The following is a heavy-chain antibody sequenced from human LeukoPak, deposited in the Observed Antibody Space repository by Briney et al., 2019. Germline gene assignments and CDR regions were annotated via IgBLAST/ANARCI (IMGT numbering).Heavy chain of an antibody. CDR2: IWYDGSNK. Sequence: GGSLRLSCAASGFTFSSYGMHWVRQAPGKGLEWVAVIWYDGSNKYYADFVKGRFTISRDNSKNTLYLQMNSLRAEDTAVYYCARDLAVTTLSVPPHYYYGMDVWGQGTTVTVSS. D-gene: IGHD4-17*01. CDR3: ARDLAVTTLSVPPHYYYGMDV. J-gene: IGHJ6*02. CDR1: GFTFSSYG. V-gene: IGHV3-33*01.